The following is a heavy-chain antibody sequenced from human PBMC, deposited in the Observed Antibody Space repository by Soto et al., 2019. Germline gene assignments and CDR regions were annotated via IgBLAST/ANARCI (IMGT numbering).Heavy chain of an antibody. D-gene: IGHD3-16*01. CDR2: IYQTGST. J-gene: IGHJ5*02. Sequence: QVQLQESGPGLVEPSGTLSLTCAVSNGSITSGNWWSWVRQPPGKGLEWIGDIYQTGSTNYNPSLRSRVIISVDKSKNNFSLSLSSVTAADTAVYFCARVWGALAPIAGWFGPWGRGILVTVSS. CDR1: NGSITSGNW. CDR3: ARVWGALAPIAGWFGP. V-gene: IGHV4-4*02.